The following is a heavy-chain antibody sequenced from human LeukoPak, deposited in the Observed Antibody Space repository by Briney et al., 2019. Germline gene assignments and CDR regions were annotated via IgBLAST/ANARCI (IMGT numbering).Heavy chain of an antibody. Sequence: ASVKVSCKASGYTFTSYGISWVRQAPGQGLEWMGWISAYNGNTNYAQKLQGRVTMTTDTSTSTAYMELRSLRSDDTAVYYCARDLLWFGELLTYYYYGMDVWGQGTTVTVSS. CDR1: GYTFTSYG. CDR2: ISAYNGNT. J-gene: IGHJ6*02. V-gene: IGHV1-18*01. CDR3: ARDLLWFGELLTYYYYGMDV. D-gene: IGHD3-10*01.